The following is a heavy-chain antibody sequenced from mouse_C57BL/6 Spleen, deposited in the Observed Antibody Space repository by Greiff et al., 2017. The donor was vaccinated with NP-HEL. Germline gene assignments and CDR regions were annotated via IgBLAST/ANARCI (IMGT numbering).Heavy chain of an antibody. J-gene: IGHJ2*01. V-gene: IGHV3-6*01. CDR1: GYSITSGYY. Sequence: EVKVEESGPGLVKPSQSLSLTCSVTGYSITSGYYWNWIRQFPGNKLEWMGYISYDGSNNYNPSLKNRISITRDTSKNQFFLKLNSVTTEDTATYYCAREGTTVAPYYFDYWGQGTTLTVSS. CDR3: AREGTTVAPYYFDY. CDR2: ISYDGSN. D-gene: IGHD1-1*01.